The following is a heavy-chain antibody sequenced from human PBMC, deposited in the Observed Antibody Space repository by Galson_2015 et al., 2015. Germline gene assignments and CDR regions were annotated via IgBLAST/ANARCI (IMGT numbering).Heavy chain of an antibody. CDR1: GFSVSKNY. V-gene: IGHV3-53*01. Sequence: SLRLSCAVSGFSVSKNYMSWVRQAPGKGLEWVSTINYDGTTIYADSVTGRFKISRDDSRNTVFLQMNSLRGEDTAVYYCASPVISVSGAIPDYWGQGTLVIVSS. CDR2: INYDGTT. D-gene: IGHD6-19*01. CDR3: ASPVISVSGAIPDY. J-gene: IGHJ4*02.